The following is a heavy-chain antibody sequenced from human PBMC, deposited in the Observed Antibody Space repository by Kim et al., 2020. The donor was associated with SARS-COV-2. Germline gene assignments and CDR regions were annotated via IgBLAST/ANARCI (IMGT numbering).Heavy chain of an antibody. CDR2: ISAYNGNT. D-gene: IGHD4-17*01. V-gene: IGHV1-18*01. CDR1: GYTFTSYG. J-gene: IGHJ6*02. Sequence: ASVKVSCKASGYTFTSYGISWVRQAPGQGLEWMGWISAYNGNTNYAQKLQGRVTMTTDTSTSTAYMELRSLRSDDTAVYYCARDLAGSTVTTLWGHYYYYGMDVWGQGTTVTVSS. CDR3: ARDLAGSTVTTLWGHYYYYGMDV.